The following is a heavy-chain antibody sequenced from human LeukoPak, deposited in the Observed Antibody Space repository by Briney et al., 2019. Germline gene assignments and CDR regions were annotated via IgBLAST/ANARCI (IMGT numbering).Heavy chain of an antibody. V-gene: IGHV4-39*01. CDR2: IYYSSWST. Sequence: SETLSLTCTVSGGSINSRTYYWGWIRQPPGKGLEWIGNIYYSSWSTYYNPSLKSRVTISVDTSKNQFSLKLSSVTAADTAVYYCASQVYCSAGSCYSNFWGQGTLVTVSS. D-gene: IGHD2-15*01. J-gene: IGHJ4*02. CDR3: ASQVYCSAGSCYSNF. CDR1: GGSINSRTYY.